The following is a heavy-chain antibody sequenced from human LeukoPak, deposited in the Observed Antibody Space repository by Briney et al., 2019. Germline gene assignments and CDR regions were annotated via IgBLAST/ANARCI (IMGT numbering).Heavy chain of an antibody. CDR3: ARAGLPYYYMDV. J-gene: IGHJ6*03. CDR2: IYYSGST. CDR1: GGSISSHY. V-gene: IGHV4-59*11. Sequence: TSETLSLTCTVSGGSISSHYWSWIRQPPGKGLEWIGYIYYSGSTNYNPSLKSRVTISVDTSKNQFSLKLSSVTAADTAVYYCARAGLPYYYMDVWGKGTTVTVSS.